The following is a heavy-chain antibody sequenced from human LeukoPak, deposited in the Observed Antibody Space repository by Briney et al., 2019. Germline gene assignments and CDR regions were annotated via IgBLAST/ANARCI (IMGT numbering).Heavy chain of an antibody. Sequence: SETLSLTCTVSGGSISSSSYYWGWIRQPPGKGLEWIGSIYYSGSTYYNPSLKSRVTISVDTSKNQFSLKLSSVTAADTAVYYCARGASLRFLEHLPPLDYWGQGSLVTVSS. CDR1: GGSISSSSYY. CDR2: IYYSGST. CDR3: ARGASLRFLEHLPPLDY. V-gene: IGHV4-39*01. J-gene: IGHJ4*02. D-gene: IGHD3-3*01.